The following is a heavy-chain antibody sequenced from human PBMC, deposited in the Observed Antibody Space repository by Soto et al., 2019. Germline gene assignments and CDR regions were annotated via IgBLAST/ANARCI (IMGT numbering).Heavy chain of an antibody. Sequence: ASVKVSCKASGYTFTSYGISWVRQAPGQGLEWMGWISAYNGNTNYAQKLQGRVTMTTDTSTGTAYMELRSLRSDDTALYYCVRAGTGFQLDYWGQGTLVTVSS. CDR2: ISAYNGNT. V-gene: IGHV1-18*01. J-gene: IGHJ4*02. D-gene: IGHD3-9*01. CDR3: VRAGTGFQLDY. CDR1: GYTFTSYG.